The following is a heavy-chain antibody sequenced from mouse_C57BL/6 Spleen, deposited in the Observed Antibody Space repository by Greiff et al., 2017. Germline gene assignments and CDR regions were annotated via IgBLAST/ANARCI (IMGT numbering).Heavy chain of an antibody. J-gene: IGHJ3*01. CDR2: IDPSDSYT. CDR1: GYTFTSYW. D-gene: IGHD1-2*01. Sequence: QVQLQQPGAELVRPGPSVKLSCKASGYTFTSYWMHWVKQRPGQGLEWIGVIDPSDSYTNYNQKFKGKATLTVDTSSSTAYMQLSSLTSEDSAVYYCARGDTTAPFAYWGQGTLVTVSA. V-gene: IGHV1-59*01. CDR3: ARGDTTAPFAY.